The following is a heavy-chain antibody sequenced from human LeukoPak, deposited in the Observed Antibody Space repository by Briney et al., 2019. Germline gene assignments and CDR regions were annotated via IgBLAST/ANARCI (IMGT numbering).Heavy chain of an antibody. Sequence: SETLSLTCIVSGDSMNSYYWSWIRQPPGKGLEWIGNIDDSGSTNSNPSLKSRVTISVDTSKNQFSLKLSSVTAADTAVYYCARRPHSFDIWGQGTMVTVSS. V-gene: IGHV4-59*08. CDR2: IDDSGST. CDR1: GDSMNSYY. J-gene: IGHJ3*02. CDR3: ARRPHSFDI.